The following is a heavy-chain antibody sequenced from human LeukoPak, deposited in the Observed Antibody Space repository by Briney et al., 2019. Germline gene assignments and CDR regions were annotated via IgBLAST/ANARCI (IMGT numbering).Heavy chain of an antibody. D-gene: IGHD4/OR15-4a*01. Sequence: GGSLRLSCAASGFTFSSYAMSWVRQAPGKGLEWVSSISGSGTSTYYADSVKGRFTISRDKSKNTLYLQMNSLRAEDTAVYFCSTALTMRNPPKFDYWGQGTLVTVSS. J-gene: IGHJ4*02. CDR3: STALTMRNPPKFDY. CDR1: GFTFSSYA. CDR2: ISGSGTST. V-gene: IGHV3-23*01.